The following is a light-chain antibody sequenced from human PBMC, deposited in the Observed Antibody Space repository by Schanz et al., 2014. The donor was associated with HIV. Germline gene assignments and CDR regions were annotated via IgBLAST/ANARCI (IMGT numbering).Light chain of an antibody. CDR1: QNIGNS. V-gene: IGKV1-5*03. CDR2: KAS. J-gene: IGKJ5*01. Sequence: DIQMTQSPSTLSASVGDRVTIACRASQNIGNSLAWFQLKPGKAPKLLIYKASSLESGVPSRFSGSGSGTKFTLTISSLQPDDFATYYCQQYNSDSITFGQGTRLEIK. CDR3: QQYNSDSIT.